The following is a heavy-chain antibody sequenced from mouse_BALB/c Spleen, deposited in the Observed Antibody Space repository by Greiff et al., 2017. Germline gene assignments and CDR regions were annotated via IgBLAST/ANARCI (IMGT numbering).Heavy chain of an antibody. Sequence: LVKTGASVKISCKASGYSFTGYYMHWVKQSPGKSLEWIGYISCYNGATSYNQKFKGKATFTVDTSSSTAYMQFNSLTSEDSAVYYCARTALLLHYFDYWGQGTTLTVSS. CDR1: GYSFTGYY. V-gene: IGHV1S34*01. J-gene: IGHJ2*01. CDR2: ISCYNGAT. D-gene: IGHD2-3*01. CDR3: ARTALLLHYFDY.